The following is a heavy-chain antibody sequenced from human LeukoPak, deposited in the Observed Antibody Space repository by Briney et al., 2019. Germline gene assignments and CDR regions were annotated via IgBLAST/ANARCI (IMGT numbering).Heavy chain of an antibody. V-gene: IGHV3-23*01. J-gene: IGHJ4*02. Sequence: GGSLRLSCAASGFTLSSYAMSWVRQAPGKGLEWVSAISGSGGSTYYADSVKGRFTISRDNSKNTLYLQMNSLRAEDTAVYYCAKAYSSSWYKVIGYWGQGTLVTVSS. D-gene: IGHD6-13*01. CDR2: ISGSGGST. CDR1: GFTLSSYA. CDR3: AKAYSSSWYKVIGY.